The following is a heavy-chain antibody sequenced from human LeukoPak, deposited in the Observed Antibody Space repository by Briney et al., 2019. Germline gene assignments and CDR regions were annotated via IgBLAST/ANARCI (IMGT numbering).Heavy chain of an antibody. D-gene: IGHD3-16*01. V-gene: IGHV4-38-2*02. J-gene: IGHJ5*02. CDR1: SYPISSGYY. Sequence: PSETLSLTCTVSSYPISSGYYWGWIRQPPGKGLEWIGSIFHSGSTSYNPSLKSRLTIAVDTSKNQFSLKLSSVTAADTALYYCARDQSSGTRGEFDPWGQGTLVTVSS. CDR2: IFHSGST. CDR3: ARDQSSGTRGEFDP.